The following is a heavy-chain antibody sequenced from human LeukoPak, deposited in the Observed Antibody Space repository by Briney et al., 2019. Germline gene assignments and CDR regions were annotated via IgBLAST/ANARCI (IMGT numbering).Heavy chain of an antibody. Sequence: GRSLRLSCAASGFSFSSYAMHWVRQAPGKGLEWVAVISYDGSNKYYADSVKGRFTISRDNSKNTLYLQLNSLRAEDTAVYYCARAVAVTVAGTRYWGRGTLVTVSS. J-gene: IGHJ4*02. CDR1: GFSFSSYA. CDR3: ARAVAVTVAGTRY. CDR2: ISYDGSNK. D-gene: IGHD6-19*01. V-gene: IGHV3-30*01.